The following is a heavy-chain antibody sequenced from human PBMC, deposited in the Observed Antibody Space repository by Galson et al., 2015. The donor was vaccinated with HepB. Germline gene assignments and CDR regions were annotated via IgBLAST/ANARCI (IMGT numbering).Heavy chain of an antibody. D-gene: IGHD3-10*01. CDR1: GFTFSSYA. Sequence: ASGFTFSSYAMSWVRQAPGKGLEWVSAISGSGGSTYYADSVKGRFTISRDNSKNTLYLQMNSLRAEDTAVYYCAKDRGVRGVIITLGYWGQGTLVTVSS. J-gene: IGHJ4*02. CDR2: ISGSGGST. V-gene: IGHV3-23*01. CDR3: AKDRGVRGVIITLGY.